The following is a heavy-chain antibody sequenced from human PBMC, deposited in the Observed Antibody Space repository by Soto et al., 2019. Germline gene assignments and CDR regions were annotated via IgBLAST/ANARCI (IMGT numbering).Heavy chain of an antibody. CDR3: VRGLGSSLTLDAFGV. V-gene: IGHV4-59*12. J-gene: IGHJ3*01. D-gene: IGHD6-13*01. CDR2: INHGGTT. Sequence: SETLSLTCTVSGGSMISYYWSWIRQPPGRGLEWIALINHGGTTNHNPSLKSRVTISVDTSKKQLSLRLSSVTAADTAVYYCVRGLGSSLTLDAFGVCGQGTMVTVSS. CDR1: GGSMISYY.